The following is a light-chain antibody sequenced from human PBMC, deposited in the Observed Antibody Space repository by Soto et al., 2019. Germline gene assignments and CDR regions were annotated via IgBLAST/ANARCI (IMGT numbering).Light chain of an antibody. V-gene: IGKV3-11*01. J-gene: IGKJ4*01. CDR3: HQRSNWPLT. CDR1: QSVNNY. Sequence: EIVLTQSPAALSLSPGERATLSCRASQSVNNYLAWYQQKPGQAPRLLIYDASSRATDIPARFSGSGSGTDFTLTISSLEPEDFATYYCHQRSNWPLTFGGGTKVEIK. CDR2: DAS.